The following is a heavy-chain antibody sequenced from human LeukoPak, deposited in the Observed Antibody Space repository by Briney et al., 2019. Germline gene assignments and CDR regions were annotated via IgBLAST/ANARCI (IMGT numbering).Heavy chain of an antibody. D-gene: IGHD3-10*01. Sequence: PGGSLRLSCAASGFTFDDYAMHWVRQAPGKGLEWVSGISWNSGSIGYADSVKGRFTISRDNSKNTLYLQMNSLRAEDTAVYYCAKVSLLYYYGSGPLNWFDPWGQGTLVTVSS. CDR3: AKVSLLYYYGSGPLNWFDP. V-gene: IGHV3-9*01. CDR1: GFTFDDYA. J-gene: IGHJ5*02. CDR2: ISWNSGSI.